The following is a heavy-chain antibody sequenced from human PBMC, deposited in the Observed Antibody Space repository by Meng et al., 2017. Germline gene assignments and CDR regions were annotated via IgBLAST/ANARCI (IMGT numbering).Heavy chain of an antibody. D-gene: IGHD2-2*01. V-gene: IGHV3-30*04. J-gene: IGHJ3*02. Sequence: GGSLRLSCAASGFTFSSYAMHWVRQAPGKGLEWVAVISYDGSNKYYADSVKGRFTISRDNSKNTLYLQMNSLRAEDTAVYYCARGGVGYCSSTSCAIGDSAFDIWGQGTMVTVSS. CDR1: GFTFSSYA. CDR3: ARGGVGYCSSTSCAIGDSAFDI. CDR2: ISYDGSNK.